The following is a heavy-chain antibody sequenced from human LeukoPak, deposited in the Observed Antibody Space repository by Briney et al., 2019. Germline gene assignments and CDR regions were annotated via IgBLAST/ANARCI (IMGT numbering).Heavy chain of an antibody. CDR1: GFTFSSYA. CDR3: ARGGPGYYLDY. CDR2: ISGSGGST. J-gene: IGHJ4*02. V-gene: IGHV3-23*01. Sequence: GGSLRLSCAASGFTFSSYAMRWVRQAPGKGLEWVSAISGSGGSTYYADSVTGRFTISRENAKNSLYLQMNILKAGDTAVYYCARGGPGYYLDYWGQGTLVTVSP.